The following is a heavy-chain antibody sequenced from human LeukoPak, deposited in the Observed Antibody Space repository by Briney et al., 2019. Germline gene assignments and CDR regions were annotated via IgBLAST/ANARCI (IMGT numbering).Heavy chain of an antibody. D-gene: IGHD6-6*01. J-gene: IGHJ4*02. V-gene: IGHV1-46*01. CDR1: GYTFTSYY. CDR3: ARGGRIAARPEFDY. CDR2: INPSCGSK. Sequence: ASVTVSCKASGYTFTSYYMHWVRQPRGQGLEWMGIINPSCGSKSYAQKFQGRVTMTRDMSTSTVYMELSSLRAEDTAVYYCARGGRIAARPEFDYWGQGTLVTVSS.